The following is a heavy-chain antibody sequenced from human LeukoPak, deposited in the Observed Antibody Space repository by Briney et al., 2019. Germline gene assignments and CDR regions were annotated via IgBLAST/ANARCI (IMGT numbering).Heavy chain of an antibody. CDR3: AKDPNGDYIGAFDF. Sequence: GGSLRLSCAASGLTFSRYAMMWLRQAPGQGLEWVSAITGSGDWALYADSVKGRFTISRDNSKNTLCLQMSSLRAEDTAVYYCAKDPNGDYIGAFDFWGQGTMVTVSS. V-gene: IGHV3-23*01. CDR2: ITGSGDWA. D-gene: IGHD4-17*01. CDR1: GLTFSRYA. J-gene: IGHJ3*01.